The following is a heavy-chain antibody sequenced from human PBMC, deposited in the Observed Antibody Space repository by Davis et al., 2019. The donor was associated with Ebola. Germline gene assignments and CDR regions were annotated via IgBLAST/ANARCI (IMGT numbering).Heavy chain of an antibody. Sequence: ASVKVSCKASGYTFTSYGISWVRQAPGQGLEWMGWISAYNGNTNYAQKLQGRVTMTTDTSTSTAYMELRSLRSDDTAVDYCARDNSVFTPGINWGHRTLISVSS. D-gene: IGHD3-16*01. V-gene: IGHV1-18*01. CDR2: ISAYNGNT. J-gene: IGHJ4*01. CDR3: ARDNSVFTPGIN. CDR1: GYTFTSYG.